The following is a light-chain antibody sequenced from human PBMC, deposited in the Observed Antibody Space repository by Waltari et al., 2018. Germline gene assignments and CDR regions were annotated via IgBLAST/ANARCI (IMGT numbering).Light chain of an antibody. CDR2: QDS. V-gene: IGLV3-27*01. J-gene: IGLJ1*01. CDR3: YSTTDNNLGV. Sequence: SSELTQPSSVSVSPGQTARITCSGDMLPKTYTRWFQQKPGQAPVLVLYQDSARPSGIPERCSGSSSGTTVTLTISGAQVEDEADYYCYSTTDNNLGVFGPGTRVTVL. CDR1: MLPKTY.